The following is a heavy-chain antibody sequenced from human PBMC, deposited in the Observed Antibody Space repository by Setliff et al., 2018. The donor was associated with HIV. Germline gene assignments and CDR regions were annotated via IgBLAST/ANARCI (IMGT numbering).Heavy chain of an antibody. CDR2: LHGDWTAT. Sequence: PGESLKISCVTSGFTFTNYWMFWVRQGPGRELVWVSRLHGDWTATTYADSVRGRFTASRDSAKNTLYLQMNRLRAEDTAIYYCARGGRYSFDPLEYWGQGVLVTVSS. J-gene: IGHJ4*02. CDR1: GFTFTNYW. V-gene: IGHV3-74*03. CDR3: ARGGRYSFDPLEY. D-gene: IGHD5-18*01.